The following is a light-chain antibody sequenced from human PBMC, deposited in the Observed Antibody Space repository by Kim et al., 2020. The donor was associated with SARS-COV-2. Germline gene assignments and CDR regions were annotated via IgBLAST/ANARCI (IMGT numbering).Light chain of an antibody. Sequence: SASVGDRVTSTCRASQSISTWLAWYQQKPGKAPKLLIYAASTLEAGVPARFSGSGSGTEFTLTISSLQPDDLGSYYCQQYDSYPCTFGQGTKLEI. CDR3: QQYDSYPCT. J-gene: IGKJ2*02. CDR2: AAS. V-gene: IGKV1-5*01. CDR1: QSISTW.